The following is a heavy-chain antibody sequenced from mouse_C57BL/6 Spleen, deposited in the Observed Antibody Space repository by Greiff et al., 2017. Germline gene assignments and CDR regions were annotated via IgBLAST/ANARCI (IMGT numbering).Heavy chain of an antibody. Sequence: EVMLVESGGGLVQPGGSLKLSCAASGFTFSDYYMYWVRQTPEKRLEWVAYISNGGGSTYYPDTVKGRFTISRDNAKNTLYLQMSRLKSEDTDMYFCAREAGYGYDWYAMDYWGQGTSVTVSS. CDR3: AREAGYGYDWYAMDY. J-gene: IGHJ4*01. V-gene: IGHV5-12*01. D-gene: IGHD2-2*01. CDR2: ISNGGGST. CDR1: GFTFSDYY.